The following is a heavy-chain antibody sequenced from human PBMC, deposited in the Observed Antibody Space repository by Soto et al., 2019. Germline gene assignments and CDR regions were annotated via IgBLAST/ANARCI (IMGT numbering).Heavy chain of an antibody. CDR3: ARDLAYCASGSCYAKWGS. Sequence: SETLSLTCTVSGGTITSDDYHWTWLRQAPGKGLDWIGFIYYSGTCYNPSLRGRVTISVDTSKNEFSLKLSSVTAADTAVYYCARDLAYCASGSCYAKWGSWGQGTLVTVSS. CDR2: IYYSGT. D-gene: IGHD2-15*01. V-gene: IGHV4-30-4*01. CDR1: GGTITSDDYH. J-gene: IGHJ4*02.